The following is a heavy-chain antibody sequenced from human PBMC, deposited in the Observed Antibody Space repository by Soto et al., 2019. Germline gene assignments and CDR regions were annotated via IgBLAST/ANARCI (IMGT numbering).Heavy chain of an antibody. CDR2: INHSGST. V-gene: IGHV4-34*01. Sequence: SETLSLTCAVYGGSFSGYYWSWIRQPPGKGLEWIGEINHSGSTNYNPSLKSRVTISVDTSKNQFSLKLSSVTAADTAVYYCARSNGYGSGSYYFDYWGQGTLVT. CDR3: ARSNGYGSGSYYFDY. J-gene: IGHJ4*02. D-gene: IGHD3-10*01. CDR1: GGSFSGYY.